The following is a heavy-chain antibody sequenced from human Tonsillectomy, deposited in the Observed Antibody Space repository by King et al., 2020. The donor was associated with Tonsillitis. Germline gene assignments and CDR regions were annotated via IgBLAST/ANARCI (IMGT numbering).Heavy chain of an antibody. J-gene: IGHJ5*02. CDR2: MNPNSGNT. V-gene: IGHV1-8*01. CDR3: ARAPVLRFLEWLGDWFDP. CDR1: GYTFTSYD. D-gene: IGHD3-3*01. Sequence: QLVQSGAEVKKPGASVKVSCKASGYTFTSYDINWVRQATGQGLEWMGWMNPNSGNTGYEQKFQGRVTMTRNTSISTAYMELSSLRSEDTAVYYCARAPVLRFLEWLGDWFDPWGQGTLVTVSS.